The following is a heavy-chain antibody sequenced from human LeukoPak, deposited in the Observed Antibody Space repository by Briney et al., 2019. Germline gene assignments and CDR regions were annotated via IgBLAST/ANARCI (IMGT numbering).Heavy chain of an antibody. J-gene: IGHJ6*03. Sequence: SETLSLTCTVSGGSISSYYWSWIRQPPGKGLEWVGYIYYSGSTNYNPSLKSRVTISVDTSKNQFSLKLSSVTAADTAVYYCARVRVVVPAAIGHNYYYYYMDVWGKGTTVTVSS. CDR2: IYYSGST. V-gene: IGHV4-59*01. D-gene: IGHD2-2*02. CDR3: ARVRVVVPAAIGHNYYYYYMDV. CDR1: GGSISSYY.